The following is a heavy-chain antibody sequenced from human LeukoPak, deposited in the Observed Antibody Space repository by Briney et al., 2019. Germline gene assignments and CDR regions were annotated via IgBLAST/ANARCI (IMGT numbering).Heavy chain of an antibody. D-gene: IGHD7-27*01. J-gene: IGHJ4*02. Sequence: HGASVKVSCKASGYTFTSYGISWVRQAPGQGLEWMGWISANNGNTNYAQKLQDRVTMTTDTSTSTAYVELRSLRSDDTAVYYCARDRIRLLGGDYWGQGTLVTVSS. CDR3: ARDRIRLLGGDY. CDR2: ISANNGNT. CDR1: GYTFTSYG. V-gene: IGHV1-18*01.